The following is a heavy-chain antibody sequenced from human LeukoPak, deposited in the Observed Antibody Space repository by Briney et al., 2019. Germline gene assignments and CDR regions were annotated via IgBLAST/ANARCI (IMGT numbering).Heavy chain of an antibody. CDR1: GLTFRNFW. CDR2: IKQDGSGQ. V-gene: IGHV3-7*01. D-gene: IGHD3-10*01. Sequence: PGGSLRLSCAASGLTFRNFWMCWVRQAPGKGLEWAATIKQDGSGQYYVDSVKGRFTISRDNAQNSLYPQMNNLRAEDTAVYYCARSYGHSIDYWGQGTLVTVSS. J-gene: IGHJ4*02. CDR3: ARSYGHSIDY.